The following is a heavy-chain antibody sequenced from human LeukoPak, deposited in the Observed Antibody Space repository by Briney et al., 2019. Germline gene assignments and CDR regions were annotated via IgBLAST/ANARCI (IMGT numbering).Heavy chain of an antibody. CDR3: AKDRDRGYSYGSPLDY. CDR2: ISASGGST. Sequence: GGSLRLSCAASGFTFSSSAMSWVRQVPGKGLEWVSGISASGGSTYYADSVRGRFTISRDNSKNTLYLQMNSLRAEDTAVYYCAKDRDRGYSYGSPLDYLGQGTLVTVSS. V-gene: IGHV3-23*01. J-gene: IGHJ4*02. CDR1: GFTFSSSA. D-gene: IGHD5-18*01.